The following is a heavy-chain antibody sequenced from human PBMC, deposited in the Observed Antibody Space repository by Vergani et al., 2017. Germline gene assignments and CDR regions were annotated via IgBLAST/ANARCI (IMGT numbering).Heavy chain of an antibody. V-gene: IGHV3-23*01. J-gene: IGHJ4*02. D-gene: IGHD3-10*01. CDR2: ISGSGGRT. Sequence: EVQLLESGGGLVQPGGSLRLSCAASGFTFSRYAMSSVRRAPGEGLEWVSAISGSGGRTYYADSVKGRVTISRDNSKNTLYLQMNSLRAEDTAVYYCAKAGVRGSPPDYWGQGTLVTVSS. CDR3: AKAGVRGSPPDY. CDR1: GFTFSRYA.